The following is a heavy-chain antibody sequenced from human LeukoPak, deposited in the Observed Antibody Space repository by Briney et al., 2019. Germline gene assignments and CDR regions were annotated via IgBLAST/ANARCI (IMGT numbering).Heavy chain of an antibody. CDR1: GFTFSSYA. V-gene: IGHV3-23*01. D-gene: IGHD3-22*01. Sequence: GGSLRLSRAASGFTFSSYAMSWVRQAPGKGLEWVSAISGSGGSTYYADSVKGRFTISRDNSKNTLYLQMNSLRAEDTAAYYCAKGEDYYDSSGNLLDYWGQGTLVTVSS. CDR3: AKGEDYYDSSGNLLDY. J-gene: IGHJ4*02. CDR2: ISGSGGST.